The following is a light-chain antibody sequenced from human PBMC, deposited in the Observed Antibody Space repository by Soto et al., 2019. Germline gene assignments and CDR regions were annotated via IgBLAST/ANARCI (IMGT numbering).Light chain of an antibody. J-gene: IGLJ1*01. Sequence: QSALTQPASVSGSPGQSFTISCTGTSSDIGGYNYVSWYQHHPGKAPKLMLYEVSNRPSGVSNRFSGSKSGNTASLTISGLQAEDEADYYCSSYTTSSTRVFGTGTKLTVL. CDR1: SSDIGGYNY. CDR2: EVS. V-gene: IGLV2-14*01. CDR3: SSYTTSSTRV.